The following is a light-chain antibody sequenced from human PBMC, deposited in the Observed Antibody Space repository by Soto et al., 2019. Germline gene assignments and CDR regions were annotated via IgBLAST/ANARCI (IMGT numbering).Light chain of an antibody. CDR3: SSYTRVTALL. Sequence: QSALTQPASVSGSPGQSIAISCTGTSSDVGGYSSVSWYQQHPGKVPKIMIYDVSIRPSGVPDRFSGSKSGNTASLTISGLQAEDEADYYCSSYTRVTALLFGTGTKVTVL. CDR1: SSDVGGYSS. CDR2: DVS. V-gene: IGLV2-14*01. J-gene: IGLJ1*01.